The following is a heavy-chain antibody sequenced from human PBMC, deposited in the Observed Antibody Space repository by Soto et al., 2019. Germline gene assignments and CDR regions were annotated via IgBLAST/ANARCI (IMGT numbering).Heavy chain of an antibody. D-gene: IGHD4-17*01. J-gene: IGHJ4*02. CDR3: ARDGRSAVTPTFVDY. V-gene: IGHV3-33*01. CDR2: IWYDGSNK. Sequence: GGSLRLSCAASGFTFSSYGMHWVRQAPGKGLEWVAVIWYDGSNKYYADSVKGRFTISRDNSKNTLYLQMNSLRAEDTAVYYCARDGRSAVTPTFVDYWGQGTLVTVSS. CDR1: GFTFSSYG.